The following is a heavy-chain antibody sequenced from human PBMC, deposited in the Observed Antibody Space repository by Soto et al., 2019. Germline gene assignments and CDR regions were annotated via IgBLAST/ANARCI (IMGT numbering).Heavy chain of an antibody. D-gene: IGHD2-21*01. CDR3: ASLPGDSSKYFDH. V-gene: IGHV3-74*01. CDR2: INGDGSFT. Sequence: GGSLRLSCAASAFTFKNHWMHWVRQVPGKGPVWVSRINGDGSFTSYADAVKGRFTISRDNAKNTLSLQMNSLRAEDTAVYFCASLPGDSSKYFDHWGQGTLVTVSS. J-gene: IGHJ4*02. CDR1: AFTFKNHW.